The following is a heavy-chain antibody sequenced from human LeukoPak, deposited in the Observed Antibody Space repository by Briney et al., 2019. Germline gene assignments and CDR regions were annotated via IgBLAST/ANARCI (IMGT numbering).Heavy chain of an antibody. CDR1: GFTFSTYA. V-gene: IGHV3-21*01. J-gene: IGHJ3*02. CDR3: ARGYSNYGYAFDI. Sequence: GRSLRLSCAASGFTFSTYAMHWVRQAPGKGLEWVSSISSSSSYIYYADSVKGRFTISRDNAKNSLYLQMNSLRAEDTAVYYCARGYSNYGYAFDIWGQGTMVTVSS. D-gene: IGHD4-11*01. CDR2: ISSSSSYI.